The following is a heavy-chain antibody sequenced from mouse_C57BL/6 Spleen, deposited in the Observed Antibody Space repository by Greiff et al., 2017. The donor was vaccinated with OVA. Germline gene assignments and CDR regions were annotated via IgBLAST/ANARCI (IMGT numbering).Heavy chain of an antibody. D-gene: IGHD2-10*01. CDR1: GFTFNDYC. CDR2: IDPEDGDT. V-gene: IGHV14-1*01. Sequence: VQLQQSGAELVRPGASVKLSCTASGFTFNDYCMHWVKQRPEQGLEWIGRIDPEDGDTEYAPKFQGKATMTADTSSNTAYLQLSSLTSEDTAVYYCTTLLGAMDYWGQGTSVTVSS. CDR3: TTLLGAMDY. J-gene: IGHJ4*01.